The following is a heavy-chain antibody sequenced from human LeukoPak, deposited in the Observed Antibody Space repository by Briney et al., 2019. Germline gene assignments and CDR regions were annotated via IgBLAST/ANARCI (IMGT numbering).Heavy chain of an antibody. J-gene: IGHJ6*02. V-gene: IGHV3-21*01. D-gene: IGHD6-6*01. Sequence: GGSLRLSCAASGFTFSSYSMNWVRQAPGKGLEWVSSISSSSSYIYYADSVKGRFTISRDNAKNSLYLQMNSLRAEDTAVYYCARDRGQLRSPRAYYYGMDVWGQGTTVTVS. CDR1: GFTFSSYS. CDR2: ISSSSSYI. CDR3: ARDRGQLRSPRAYYYGMDV.